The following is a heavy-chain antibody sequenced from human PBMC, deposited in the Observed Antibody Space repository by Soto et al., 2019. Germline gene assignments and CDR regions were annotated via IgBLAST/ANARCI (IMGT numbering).Heavy chain of an antibody. J-gene: IGHJ4*02. CDR1: TFTFSSYA. CDR3: AEDLGHYAPRNPGY. V-gene: IGHV3-23*01. D-gene: IGHD2-2*01. Sequence: EVQLLESGGGLVQPGGSLRLSCAVSTFTFSSYAMSWVRQAPGKGLEWVSGISGSGVNTYYADSVKGRFTISRDNSKKALYLQRNSLRAEDTAGYYCAEDLGHYAPRNPGYWGQGILVTVSS. CDR2: ISGSGVNT.